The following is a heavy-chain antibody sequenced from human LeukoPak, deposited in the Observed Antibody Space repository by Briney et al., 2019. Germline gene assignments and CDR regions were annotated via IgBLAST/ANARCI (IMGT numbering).Heavy chain of an antibody. Sequence: ASAKVSCKTSGYTFSIYAMNWVRQAPGRRPEWMGWINAGNGKTKYSQRFQGRVTITRDTSASTAYMELSSLRSEDTAIYYCARGVWSSHNKEYFLDYWGQGTLVTVSS. D-gene: IGHD2-2*01. J-gene: IGHJ4*02. CDR2: INAGNGKT. CDR3: ARGVWSSHNKEYFLDY. V-gene: IGHV1-3*01. CDR1: GYTFSIYA.